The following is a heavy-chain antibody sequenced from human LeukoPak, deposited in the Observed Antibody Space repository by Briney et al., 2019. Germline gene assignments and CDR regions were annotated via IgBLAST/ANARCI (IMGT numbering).Heavy chain of an antibody. V-gene: IGHV3-30*02. CDR1: GYTFRSDG. J-gene: IGHJ4*02. Sequence: GGSLRLSCGASGYTFRSDGMCWVCQAPGKRLEWGAFIRYDGSIKYYTDSVKGRFTISRDSSKNTVYLQMNSLRIEDTAVYYCARGAYYQILTGYRGRILGFDYWGQGTLVTLSS. CDR3: ARGAYYQILTGYRGRILGFDY. CDR2: IRYDGSIK. D-gene: IGHD3-9*01.